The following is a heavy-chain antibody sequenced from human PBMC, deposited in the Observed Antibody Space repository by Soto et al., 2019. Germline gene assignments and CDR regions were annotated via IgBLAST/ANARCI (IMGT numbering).Heavy chain of an antibody. CDR2: ISSSSSTI. V-gene: IGHV3-48*02. D-gene: IGHD2-2*01. CDR3: ASDLVVVPAAPIDAFDI. J-gene: IGHJ3*02. Sequence: HPGGSLRLSCAASGFTFSSYSMNWVRQAPGKGLEWVSYISSSSSTIYYADSVKGRFTISRDNAKNSLYLQMNSLRDEDTAVYYCASDLVVVPAAPIDAFDIWGQGTMVTVSS. CDR1: GFTFSSYS.